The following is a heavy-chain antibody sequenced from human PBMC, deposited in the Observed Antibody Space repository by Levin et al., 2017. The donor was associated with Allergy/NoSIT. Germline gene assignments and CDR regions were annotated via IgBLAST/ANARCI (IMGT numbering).Heavy chain of an antibody. CDR2: IFWDDEK. CDR1: GFSLSTSGEG. Sequence: TLSLTCTFSGFSLSTSGEGVNWIRQPPGKALEWLALIFWDDEKRYSPSLRTRLSITKDTSKNQVVLTMTNVDPLDTATYFCAHTLGYCTSSSCFGWFDPWGQGTLVTVSS. V-gene: IGHV2-5*02. CDR3: AHTLGYCTSSSCFGWFDP. D-gene: IGHD2-8*01. J-gene: IGHJ5*02.